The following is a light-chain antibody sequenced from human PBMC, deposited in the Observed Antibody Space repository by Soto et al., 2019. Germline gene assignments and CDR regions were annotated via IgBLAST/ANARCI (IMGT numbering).Light chain of an antibody. CDR1: QSISSY. CDR3: QKSYSTREGFT. J-gene: IGKJ3*01. Sequence: DIQMTQSPSSLSASVGDRVTITCRASQSISSYLNWYQQKPGKAPKLLIYAASSLQSGFPSRFSGNGSGTDFTLTISSLQPEDFATYYCQKSYSTREGFTFGPGTKVYIK. CDR2: AAS. V-gene: IGKV1-39*01.